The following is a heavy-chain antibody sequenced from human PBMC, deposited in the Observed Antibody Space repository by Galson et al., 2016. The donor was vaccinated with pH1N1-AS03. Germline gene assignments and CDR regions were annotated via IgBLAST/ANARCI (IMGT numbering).Heavy chain of an antibody. V-gene: IGHV1-18*01. Sequence: SVKVSCKASGYTFTNYGISWVRQAPGQGLEWVGWIRTANGETHYAQNFQGRVTMTSDTSTDTVYMELTRLISDDTAVYCCATDNWNSFDPWGQGTLVTVSS. J-gene: IGHJ5*02. D-gene: IGHD1-1*01. CDR3: ATDNWNSFDP. CDR1: GYTFTNYG. CDR2: IRTANGET.